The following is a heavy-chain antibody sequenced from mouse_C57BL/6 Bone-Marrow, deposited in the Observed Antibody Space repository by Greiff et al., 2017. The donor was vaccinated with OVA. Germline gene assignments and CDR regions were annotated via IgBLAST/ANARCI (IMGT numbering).Heavy chain of an antibody. CDR3: ASYSSVYYAMDN. CDR1: GYTFTSYW. Sequence: QVQLKQPGAELVKPGASVKLSCKASGYTFTSYWMHWVKQRPGQGLEWIGMIHPNSGSTNYNEKFKSKATLTVDKSSSTAYMQISSLTSEDSAVYYCASYSSVYYAMDNWGQETSVTVSS. D-gene: IGHD2-12*01. J-gene: IGHJ4*01. V-gene: IGHV1-64*01. CDR2: IHPNSGST.